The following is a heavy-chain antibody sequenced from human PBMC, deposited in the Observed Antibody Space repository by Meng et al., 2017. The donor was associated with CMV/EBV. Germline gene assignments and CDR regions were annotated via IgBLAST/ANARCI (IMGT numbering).Heavy chain of an antibody. D-gene: IGHD7-27*01. CDR1: GGSFSGHY. CDR3: ARGWAAYYYYGMDV. Sequence: SETLSLTCAVYGGSFSGHYWSWIRQPPGKGLEWIGEINHSGSTNYNPSLKSRVTISVDTSKNQFSLKLSSVTAADTAVYYCARGWAAYYYYGMDVWGQGTTVTVSS. J-gene: IGHJ6*02. CDR2: INHSGST. V-gene: IGHV4-34*01.